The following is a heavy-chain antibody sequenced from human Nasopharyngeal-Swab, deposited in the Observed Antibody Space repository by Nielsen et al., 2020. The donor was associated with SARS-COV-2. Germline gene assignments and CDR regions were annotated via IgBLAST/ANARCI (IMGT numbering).Heavy chain of an antibody. CDR3: ASEGTVTSYYYYGMDV. V-gene: IGHV3-21*01. CDR2: ISSSSSCI. D-gene: IGHD4-17*01. Sequence: WIRQPPGKGLEWVSSISSSSSCIYYADSVKGRFTISRDNAKNSLYLQMNSLRAEDTAVYYCASEGTVTSYYYYGMDVWGQGTTVTVSS. J-gene: IGHJ6*02.